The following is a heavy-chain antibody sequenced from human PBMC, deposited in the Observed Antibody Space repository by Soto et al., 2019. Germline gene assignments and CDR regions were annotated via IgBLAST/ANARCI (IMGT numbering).Heavy chain of an antibody. CDR1: GGSMSSYY. Sequence: QVQLQESGPGLVKPSETLSLTCTVSGGSMSSYYWSWIRQPPGKGLAWIGFVVHSGATRYNPSLKSRVTMSVDASDTQFSLKLSGVTAADTAVYYCARDTAATGRVDNWFYPRGQGNVVAVSS. CDR2: VVHSGAT. CDR3: ARDTAATGRVDNWFYP. J-gene: IGHJ5*02. D-gene: IGHD6-13*01. V-gene: IGHV4-59*01.